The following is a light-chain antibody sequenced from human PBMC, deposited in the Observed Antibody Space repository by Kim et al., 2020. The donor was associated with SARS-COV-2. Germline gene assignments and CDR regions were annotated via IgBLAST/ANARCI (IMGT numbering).Light chain of an antibody. Sequence: GDRVTITCRPSRSLNNWLAWYQQKPGRVPKLLIYDVSSLESGVPSRFSGSGSGTEFTLTISSLQPDDFATYYCQEYNTSSRTFGQGTKV. CDR1: RSLNNW. CDR3: QEYNTSSRT. V-gene: IGKV1-5*01. J-gene: IGKJ1*01. CDR2: DVS.